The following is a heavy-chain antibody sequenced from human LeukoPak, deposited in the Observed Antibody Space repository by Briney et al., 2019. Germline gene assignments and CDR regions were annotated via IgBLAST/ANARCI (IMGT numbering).Heavy chain of an antibody. CDR1: GYTFTSYG. CDR2: MSAYNGNT. J-gene: IGHJ5*02. D-gene: IGHD5-24*01. V-gene: IGHV1-18*01. Sequence: GASVKVSCKASGYTFTSYGISWVRQAPGQGLEWMGWMSAYNGNTNFAQKLQGRVTMTTDTSTSTAYMELRSMRSDDTAVYYCARGRWLQCLFDPWGQGTLVTVSS. CDR3: ARGRWLQCLFDP.